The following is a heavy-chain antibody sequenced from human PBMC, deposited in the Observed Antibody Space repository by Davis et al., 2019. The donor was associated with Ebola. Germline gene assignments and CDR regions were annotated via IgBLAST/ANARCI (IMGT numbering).Heavy chain of an antibody. CDR2: IIPILGPA. J-gene: IGHJ5*02. CDR1: GGTFSSYA. V-gene: IGHV1-69*13. Sequence: SVKVSCKASGGTFSSYAINWVRQAPGQGLEWMGGIIPILGPANYAQKFQGRVTITADESTSTIYMELTSLRFEDTAVYYYANDLRGYWFDPWGQGTLVTVSS. CDR3: ANDLRGYWFDP.